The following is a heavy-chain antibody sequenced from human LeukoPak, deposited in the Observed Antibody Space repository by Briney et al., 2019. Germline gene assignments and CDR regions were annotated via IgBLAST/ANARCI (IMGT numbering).Heavy chain of an antibody. Sequence: GSLRLSCAASGFTFSSYSMDWVRQAPGKGLEWVSYISSSSSTVYYADSVKGRFTISRDNAKNSLYLQMNSLRDEDTAVYYCARTYDYVWGIDYWGQGTLVTVSS. CDR3: ARTYDYVWGIDY. CDR1: GFTFSSYS. CDR2: ISSSSSTV. J-gene: IGHJ4*02. V-gene: IGHV3-48*02. D-gene: IGHD3-16*01.